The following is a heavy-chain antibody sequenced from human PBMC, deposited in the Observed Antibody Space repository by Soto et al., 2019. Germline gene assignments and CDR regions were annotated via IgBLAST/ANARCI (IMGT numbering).Heavy chain of an antibody. J-gene: IGHJ4*02. V-gene: IGHV3-30*18. Sequence: QVQLVESGGGVVQPGRSLRLSCAASGFTFSNYVMHWVRQAPGKGLEWVASISYDGGNKYYADSLKGRFTISRDSSKNTLYLQLNSLRAEDTAVYYCAKDRKTTTFDTGAEIGGWGQGTLVIVSS. CDR1: GFTFSNYV. CDR2: ISYDGGNK. D-gene: IGHD3-9*01. CDR3: AKDRKTTTFDTGAEIGG.